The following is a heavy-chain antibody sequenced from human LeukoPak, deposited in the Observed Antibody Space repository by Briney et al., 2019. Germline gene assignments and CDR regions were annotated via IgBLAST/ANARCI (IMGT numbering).Heavy chain of an antibody. V-gene: IGHV1-69*04. D-gene: IGHD3-3*01. CDR1: GGTFSSYA. CDR2: IIPILGIA. Sequence: EASEKVSCKASGGTFSSYAISWVRQAPGQGLEWMGRIIPILGIANYAQKFQGRVTITADKSTSTAYMELSSLRSEDTAVYYCARDALTRYDFWSGYDYWGQGTLVTVSS. CDR3: ARDALTRYDFWSGYDY. J-gene: IGHJ4*02.